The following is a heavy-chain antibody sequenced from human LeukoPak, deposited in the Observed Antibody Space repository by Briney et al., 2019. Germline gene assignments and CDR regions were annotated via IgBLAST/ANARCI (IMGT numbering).Heavy chain of an antibody. Sequence: PGGSLRLSCAASGFTVSSNYMSWVRQAPGKGLEWVSVIYSGGSTYYADSVKGRFTISRDNSKNTLYLQMNSLRAEDTAVYYCAREGGVCSGGSCYAAPIDYWGQGTLVTVSS. CDR1: GFTVSSNY. J-gene: IGHJ4*02. V-gene: IGHV3-53*01. CDR2: IYSGGST. D-gene: IGHD2-15*01. CDR3: AREGGVCSGGSCYAAPIDY.